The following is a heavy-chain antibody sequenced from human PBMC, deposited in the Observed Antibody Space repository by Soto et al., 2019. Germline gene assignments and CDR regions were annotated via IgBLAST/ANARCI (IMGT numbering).Heavy chain of an antibody. Sequence: EVQLVESGGGLVQPGRSLRLSCVASGFTADDYAMHWVRQAPGKGLEWVSGISSNSDTIDYADSVKGRFTISRDNAKNSLVLQMKSLRPEDSALYYCAKDMKWGGMTTIHYFDSWGQGTLVTVSS. J-gene: IGHJ4*02. CDR2: ISSNSDTI. V-gene: IGHV3-9*02. CDR3: AKDMKWGGMTTIHYFDS. CDR1: GFTADDYA. D-gene: IGHD4-17*01.